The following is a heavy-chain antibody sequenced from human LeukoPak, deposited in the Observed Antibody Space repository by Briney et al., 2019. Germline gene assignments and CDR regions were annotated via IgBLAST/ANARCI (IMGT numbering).Heavy chain of an antibody. CDR1: GGSFSGYY. V-gene: IGHV4-34*01. J-gene: IGHJ4*02. Sequence: SETLSLTCAVYGGSFSGYYWSWIRQPPGKGLEWIGEINHSGSTNYNPSLKSRVTISVGTSKNQFSLKLSSVTAADTAVYYCARLDVGATSPSYYFDYWGQGTLVTVSS. CDR3: ARLDVGATSPSYYFDY. CDR2: INHSGST. D-gene: IGHD1-26*01.